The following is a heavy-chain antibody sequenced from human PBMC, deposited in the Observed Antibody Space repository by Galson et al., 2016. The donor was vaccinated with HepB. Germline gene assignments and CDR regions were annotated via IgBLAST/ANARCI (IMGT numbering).Heavy chain of an antibody. CDR2: VSYDGEDK. CDR1: GFTFSHYA. V-gene: IGHV3-30*18. Sequence: SLRLSCAASGFTFSHYAMAWVRQAPGKGLEWVTSVSYDGEDKNYADSVKGRFSISRDNSKNTVSLQMSSLRGEDTAVYYCVKQGPAALHSHFDFWGQGTLVTVSS. CDR3: VKQGPAALHSHFDF. D-gene: IGHD2-2*01. J-gene: IGHJ4*02.